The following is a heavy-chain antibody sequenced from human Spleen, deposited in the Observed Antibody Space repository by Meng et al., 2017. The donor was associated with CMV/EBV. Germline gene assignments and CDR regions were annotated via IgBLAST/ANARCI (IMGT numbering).Heavy chain of an antibody. CDR1: FSIYA. Sequence: FSIYAMSWVRQAPGKGLEWISSISGSSPDMYYADSVKGRFTISRDNTKHLMYLQMNSLRAEDTAVYYCARENLPYYYDSSGLPFDYWGQGTLVTVSS. D-gene: IGHD3-22*01. V-gene: IGHV3-21*01. CDR2: ISGSSPDM. J-gene: IGHJ4*02. CDR3: ARENLPYYYDSSGLPFDY.